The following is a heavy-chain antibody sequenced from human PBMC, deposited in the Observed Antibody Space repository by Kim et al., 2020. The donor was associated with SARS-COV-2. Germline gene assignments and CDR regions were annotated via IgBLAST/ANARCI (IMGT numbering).Heavy chain of an antibody. V-gene: IGHV3-53*01. Sequence: GGSLRLSCAASGFTVSSNYMSWVRQAPGKGLEWVSVIYSGGSTYYADSVKGRFTISRDNSKNTLYLQMNSLRAEDTAVYYCARDNSGEIRMATKGGMDVWGQGTTVTVSS. CDR1: GFTVSSNY. D-gene: IGHD2-15*01. J-gene: IGHJ6*02. CDR3: ARDNSGEIRMATKGGMDV. CDR2: IYSGGST.